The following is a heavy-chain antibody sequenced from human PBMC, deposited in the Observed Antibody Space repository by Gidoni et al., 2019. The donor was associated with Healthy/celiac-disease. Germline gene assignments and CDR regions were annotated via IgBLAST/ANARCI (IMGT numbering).Heavy chain of an antibody. V-gene: IGHV3-48*01. D-gene: IGHD3-9*01. CDR2: ISSSSSTI. Sequence: EVQLVESGGGLVQPGGSLRLSCAASGFTFSSYSLNWVRQAPGKGLEWVSYISSSSSTIYNADAVKGRFTISRDNAKNSLYLQMNSLRAEDTAVYYCARVMSDILTGYYVPYYYYGMDVWGQGTTVTVSS. J-gene: IGHJ6*02. CDR3: ARVMSDILTGYYVPYYYYGMDV. CDR1: GFTFSSYS.